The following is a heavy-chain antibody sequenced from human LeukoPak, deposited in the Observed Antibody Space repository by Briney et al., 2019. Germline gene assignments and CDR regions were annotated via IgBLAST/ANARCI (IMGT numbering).Heavy chain of an antibody. CDR2: INPNSGGT. Sequence: ASVKVSCKASGYTFTGYYMHWVRQAPGQGLEWMGWINPNSGGTNYAQKFQGRVTMTRDTSISTAYMELSRLRSDDTAVYYCARGVTGTTGGWFDPWGQGTLVTVSS. D-gene: IGHD1-20*01. V-gene: IGHV1-2*02. CDR3: ARGVTGTTGGWFDP. CDR1: GYTFTGYY. J-gene: IGHJ5*02.